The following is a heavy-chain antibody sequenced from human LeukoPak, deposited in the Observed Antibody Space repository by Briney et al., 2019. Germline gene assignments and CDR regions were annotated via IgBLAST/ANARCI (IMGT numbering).Heavy chain of an antibody. CDR3: ARDSVSYYDGGLDY. CDR2: ISSSSSYI. D-gene: IGHD3-22*01. V-gene: IGHV3-21*01. CDR1: GFTFSSYS. J-gene: IGHJ4*02. Sequence: PGGSLRPSCAASGFTFSSYSTNWVRQAPGKGLEWVSSISSSSSYIYYADSVKGRFTISRDNAKNSLYLQMNSLRAEDTAVYYCARDSVSYYDGGLDYWGQGTLVTVSS.